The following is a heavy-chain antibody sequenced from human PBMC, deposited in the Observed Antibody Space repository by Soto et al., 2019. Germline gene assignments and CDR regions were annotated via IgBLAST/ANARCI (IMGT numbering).Heavy chain of an antibody. Sequence: SVKVSCKASGGTFSSYAISWVRQAPGQGLEWMGGIIPIFGTANYAPKFQGRVTITADESTSTDYMELSSLRSEDTAVYYCARSFNPVVPAAFDYWGQGTPVTASS. CDR3: ARSFNPVVPAAFDY. CDR1: GGTFSSYA. V-gene: IGHV1-69*13. CDR2: IIPIFGTA. J-gene: IGHJ4*02. D-gene: IGHD2-2*01.